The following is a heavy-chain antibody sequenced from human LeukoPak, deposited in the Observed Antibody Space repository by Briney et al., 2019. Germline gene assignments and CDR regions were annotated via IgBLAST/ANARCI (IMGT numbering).Heavy chain of an antibody. Sequence: SETLSLTCSVSGDSISYYYWTWIRQPAGKGLEWIGRIYSNGDTNYNPSLNSRVTMSIDTAKNQFSLNLSSVTAADTAIYYCARVHNSGPGYCSGTSCYRLGGWFDTWGQGTLVTVSS. CDR1: GDSISYYY. V-gene: IGHV4-4*07. D-gene: IGHD2-2*02. CDR2: IYSNGDT. J-gene: IGHJ5*02. CDR3: ARVHNSGPGYCSGTSCYRLGGWFDT.